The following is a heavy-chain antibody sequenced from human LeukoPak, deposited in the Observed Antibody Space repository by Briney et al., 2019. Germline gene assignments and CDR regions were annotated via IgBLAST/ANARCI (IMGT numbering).Heavy chain of an antibody. CDR2: IIPILGIA. CDR1: GGTFSSYA. CDR3: ARVEQLGGYYYYYMDV. Sequence: GASVKVSCKASGGTFSSYAISWVRQAPGQGLEWMGRIIPILGIANYAQKFQGRVTITADESTSTAYMELSSLRSEDTAVYYCARVEQLGGYYYYYMDVWGKGTTVTVSS. D-gene: IGHD6-13*01. V-gene: IGHV1-69*04. J-gene: IGHJ6*03.